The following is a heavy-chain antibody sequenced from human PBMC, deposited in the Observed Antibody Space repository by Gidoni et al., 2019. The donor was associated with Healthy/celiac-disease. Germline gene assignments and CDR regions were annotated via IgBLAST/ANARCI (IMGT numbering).Heavy chain of an antibody. V-gene: IGHV3-48*03. CDR1: GCTFSSYE. Sequence: EVQLVESGGGVVQPGGSLRLSCEAAGCTFSSYEMNWVRQAPGKGREWVSYISSSGSTIYSADSVKGRFTISRDNAKNSLYLQMNSLRAEDTAVYYCARGNYDFWSGYRLNDAFDIWGQGTMVTVSS. D-gene: IGHD3-3*01. CDR2: ISSSGSTI. CDR3: ARGNYDFWSGYRLNDAFDI. J-gene: IGHJ3*02.